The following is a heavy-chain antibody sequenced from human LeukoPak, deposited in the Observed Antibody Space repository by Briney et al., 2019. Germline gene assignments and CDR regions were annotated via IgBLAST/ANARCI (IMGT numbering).Heavy chain of an antibody. V-gene: IGHV4-4*07. CDR2: IYTSGST. CDR1: GGSISSYY. Sequence: SSETLSLTCTVSGGSISSYYWRWIRQPPGKGLEWIGRIYTSGSTNYNPSLKSRVTMSVDTSKNQFSLKLSSVTAADTAVYYCARDSGDYGFDPWGQGTLVTVSS. CDR3: ARDSGDYGFDP. J-gene: IGHJ5*02. D-gene: IGHD4-17*01.